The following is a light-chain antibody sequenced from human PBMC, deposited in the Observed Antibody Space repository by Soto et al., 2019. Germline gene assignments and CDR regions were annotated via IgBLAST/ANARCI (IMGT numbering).Light chain of an antibody. CDR2: GAS. Sequence: EIVMTQSPATLSVSPGERATLSCRASQSVSSNLAWYQQKPGQAPRLFIYGASTRATGIPARFSGSGSGTEFTLTLSSLQSEDFAVYYCQQYNNWPFTFGPGTKVDIK. CDR1: QSVSSN. CDR3: QQYNNWPFT. V-gene: IGKV3-15*01. J-gene: IGKJ3*01.